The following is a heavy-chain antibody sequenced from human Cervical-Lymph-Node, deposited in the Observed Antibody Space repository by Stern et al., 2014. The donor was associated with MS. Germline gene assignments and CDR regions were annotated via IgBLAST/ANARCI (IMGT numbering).Heavy chain of an antibody. Sequence: VQLVQSGAEVKKPGESLKISCTGSGYSFATYWIGWVRQMPGKGLEWMGILYPGDSDTRYGPSFQGQVTISADKSISPAYLHWSSLKASDTAMYYCARPGDDTAKYGLDVWGQGTTVTVSS. D-gene: IGHD5-18*01. CDR2: LYPGDSDT. V-gene: IGHV5-51*03. CDR1: GYSFATYW. CDR3: ARPGDDTAKYGLDV. J-gene: IGHJ6*02.